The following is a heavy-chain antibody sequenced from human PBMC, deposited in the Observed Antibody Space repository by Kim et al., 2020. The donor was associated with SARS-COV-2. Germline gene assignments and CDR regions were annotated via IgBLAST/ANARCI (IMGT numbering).Heavy chain of an antibody. V-gene: IGHV3-23*01. Sequence: GGSLRLSCAASGFTFSTYAMNWVRQAPGKGLEWVSTITGSGISTYYAESVKGRFTISRDSSKSTLFLQMNSLRAGDTAVYYCAKVGGNYWYFDLWGHGTLVTVSS. CDR1: GFTFSTYA. J-gene: IGHJ2*01. CDR3: AKVGGNYWYFDL. D-gene: IGHD3-10*01. CDR2: ITGSGIST.